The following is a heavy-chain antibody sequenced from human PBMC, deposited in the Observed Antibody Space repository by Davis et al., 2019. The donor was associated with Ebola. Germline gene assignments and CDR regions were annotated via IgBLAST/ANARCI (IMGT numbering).Heavy chain of an antibody. J-gene: IGHJ6*03. CDR1: GGSFSGYY. CDR2: INHSGST. Sequence: PGGSLRLSCAVYGGSFSGYYWSWIRQPPGKGLEWIGEINHSGSTNYNPSLKSRVTISVDTSKNQFSLKLSSVTAADTAVYYCARGGGTYYDFWSGYYANTYYMDVWGKGTTVTVSS. D-gene: IGHD3-3*01. V-gene: IGHV4-34*01. CDR3: ARGGGTYYDFWSGYYANTYYMDV.